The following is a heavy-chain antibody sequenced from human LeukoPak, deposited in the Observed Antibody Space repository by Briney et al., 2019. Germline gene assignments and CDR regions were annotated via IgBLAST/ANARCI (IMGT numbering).Heavy chain of an antibody. Sequence: GGSLRLSCAASGFTLSSYSMNWVRQAPGKGLEWVSSISSSSYIYYADSVKGRFTISRDNAKNSLYLQMNSLRAEDTAVYYCARDGRYYGSGSYDYWGQGTLVTVSS. CDR3: ARDGRYYGSGSYDY. CDR2: ISSSSYI. V-gene: IGHV3-21*01. D-gene: IGHD3-10*01. CDR1: GFTLSSYS. J-gene: IGHJ4*02.